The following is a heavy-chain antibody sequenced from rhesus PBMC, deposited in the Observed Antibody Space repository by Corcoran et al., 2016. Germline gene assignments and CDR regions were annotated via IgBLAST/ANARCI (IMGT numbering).Heavy chain of an antibody. D-gene: IGHD3-16*01. CDR3: ARSLRYYSGSYYPDFDY. Sequence: EVQLVESGGGLVQPGGSLRLSCAASGFTFSNYWMSWVRQAPGKGLGWVGRIKNKADGGTAAYAESVKGRFTISRDDSKNTLDLQMNSLKTEDTAVYYCARSLRYYSGSYYPDFDYWGQGVLVTVSS. V-gene: IGHV3-16*02. CDR1: GFTFSNYW. CDR2: IKNKADGGTA. J-gene: IGHJ4*01.